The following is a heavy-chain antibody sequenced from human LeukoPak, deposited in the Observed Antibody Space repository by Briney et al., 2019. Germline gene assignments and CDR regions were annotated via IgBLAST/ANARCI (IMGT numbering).Heavy chain of an antibody. CDR1: GYSIISDYY. CDR3: ARGWFTYYYDSMRPAYFDL. V-gene: IGHV4-38-2*02. J-gene: IGHJ2*01. CDR2: IYHSGST. D-gene: IGHD3-22*01. Sequence: SETLSLTCSVSGYSIISDYYWGWIRQPPGRGLEWIGLIYHSGSTFYNPSLKSRVTISVDTSKNQFSLKLSSVTAADTAVYYCARGWFTYYYDSMRPAYFDLWGRGTLVTVSS.